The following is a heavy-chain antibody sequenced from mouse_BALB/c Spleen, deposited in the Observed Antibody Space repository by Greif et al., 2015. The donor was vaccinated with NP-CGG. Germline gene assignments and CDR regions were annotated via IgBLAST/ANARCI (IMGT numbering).Heavy chain of an antibody. V-gene: IGHV14-3*02. D-gene: IGHD4-1*01. J-gene: IGHJ1*01. Sequence: LQQSGAELVKPGASVKLSCTASGFNIKDTYMHWVKQRPEQGLEWIGRIDPANGNTKYDPKFQGKATITADTSSXTAYLQLSSLTSEDTAVYYCANWDWYFDVWGAGTTVTVSS. CDR1: GFNIKDTY. CDR2: IDPANGNT. CDR3: ANWDWYFDV.